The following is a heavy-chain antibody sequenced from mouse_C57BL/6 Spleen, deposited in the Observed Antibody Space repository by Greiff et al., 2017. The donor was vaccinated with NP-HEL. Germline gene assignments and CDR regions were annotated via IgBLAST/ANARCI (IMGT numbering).Heavy chain of an antibody. CDR1: GYSITSGYY. CDR2: ISYDGSN. D-gene: IGHD2-4*01. CDR3: ARWDGDYDKGCDY. J-gene: IGHJ2*01. V-gene: IGHV3-6*01. Sequence: ESGPGLVKPSQSLSLTCSVTGYSITSGYYWNWIRQFPGNKLEWMGYISYDGSNNYNPSLQNRISNTRDTSKNQFFLKLNSVTTENTATYYCARWDGDYDKGCDYWGQGTTLTVSS.